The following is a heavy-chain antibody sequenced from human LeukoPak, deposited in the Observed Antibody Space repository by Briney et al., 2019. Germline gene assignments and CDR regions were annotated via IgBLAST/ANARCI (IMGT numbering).Heavy chain of an antibody. CDR1: GYTFTGYY. Sequence: ASVKVSCKASGYTFTGYYMHWVRQAPGQGLEWMGWINPNSGGTNYAQKFQGRVTMTRDTSISTAYMELSRLRSDDTAVYYCARTGYSSSWYVLGRYYYYMDVWGKGTTVTVSS. J-gene: IGHJ6*03. D-gene: IGHD6-13*01. CDR2: INPNSGGT. V-gene: IGHV1-2*02. CDR3: ARTGYSSSWYVLGRYYYYMDV.